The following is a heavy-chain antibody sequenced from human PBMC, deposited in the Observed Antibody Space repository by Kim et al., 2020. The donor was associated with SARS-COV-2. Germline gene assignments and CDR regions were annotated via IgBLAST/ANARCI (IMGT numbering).Heavy chain of an antibody. Sequence: KLQGRVTMTTDTSTSTAYMELRSLRSDDTAVYYCARNYGYCSGGSCSLDYWGQGTLVTVSS. D-gene: IGHD2-15*01. J-gene: IGHJ4*02. V-gene: IGHV1-18*01. CDR3: ARNYGYCSGGSCSLDY.